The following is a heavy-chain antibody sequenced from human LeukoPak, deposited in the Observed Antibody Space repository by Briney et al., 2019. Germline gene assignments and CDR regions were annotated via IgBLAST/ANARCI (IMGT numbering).Heavy chain of an antibody. CDR2: ISSSGSTI. J-gene: IGHJ4*02. V-gene: IGHV3-48*03. D-gene: IGHD5-18*01. CDR3: ARARGYSYGYVSFDY. Sequence: GGSLRLSCAASGFTFSSYEMNWVRQAPGKGLEWVSYISSSGSTIYYADSVKGRFTISRDNAKNSLYLQMNSLRAEDTAVYYCARARGYSYGYVSFDYWGQGTLVTVSS. CDR1: GFTFSSYE.